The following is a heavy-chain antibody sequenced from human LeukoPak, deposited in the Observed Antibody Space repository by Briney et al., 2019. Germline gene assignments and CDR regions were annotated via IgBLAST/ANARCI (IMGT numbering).Heavy chain of an antibody. D-gene: IGHD2-2*01. CDR3: ATGPRYCSSTSCYAGKHDY. J-gene: IGHJ4*02. CDR2: ITPNADRT. V-gene: IGHV3-23*01. Sequence: GGSLRLSCAASGFTFGSYGMSWVRQAPGKGLEWVSFITPNADRTSYADSVEGRFTISRDNSKNTLYLQMNSLRAEDTAVYYCATGPRYCSSTSCYAGKHDYWGQGTLVTVSS. CDR1: GFTFGSYG.